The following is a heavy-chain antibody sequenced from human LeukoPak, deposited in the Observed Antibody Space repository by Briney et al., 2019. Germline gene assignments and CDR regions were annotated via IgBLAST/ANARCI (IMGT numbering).Heavy chain of an antibody. CDR1: GYTFTSYG. Sequence: ASVKVSCKASGYTFTSYGISWVRQAPGQGLEWMGWISAYNGNTNYAQKLQGRVTMTTDTSTSTAYMELRSLRSDDTAVYYCYSGSYYVGVRPMDVWGQGTTVTVSS. V-gene: IGHV1-18*04. CDR2: ISAYNGNT. D-gene: IGHD1-26*01. J-gene: IGHJ6*02. CDR3: YSGSYYVGVRPMDV.